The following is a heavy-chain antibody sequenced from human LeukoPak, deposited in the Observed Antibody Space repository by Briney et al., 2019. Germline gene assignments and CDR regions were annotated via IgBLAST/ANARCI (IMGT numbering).Heavy chain of an antibody. CDR3: AREGCSGCTYNWFDP. V-gene: IGHV1-3*01. D-gene: IGHD2-15*01. CDR1: GYTFTTYD. Sequence: GASVRVSCKASGYTFTTYDMHWVRQAPGERLEWMGWISAGNGNTKYSQKFKGRVTITRDTSASTAYMELSSLRSEDTAVYYCAREGCSGCTYNWFDPWGQGTLVTVSS. CDR2: ISAGNGNT. J-gene: IGHJ5*02.